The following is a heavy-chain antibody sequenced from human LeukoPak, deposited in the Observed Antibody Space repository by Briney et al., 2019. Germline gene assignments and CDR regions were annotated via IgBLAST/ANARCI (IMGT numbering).Heavy chain of an antibody. D-gene: IGHD6-25*01. CDR2: IYYSGST. V-gene: IGHV4-39*07. J-gene: IGHJ6*03. CDR1: GGSISSSSYY. Sequence: SETLSLTCTVSGGSISSSSYYWGWIRQPPGKGLEWIGSIYYSGSTYYNPSLESRVTISVDTSKNQFSLKLSSVTAADTAVYYCARGAEYYYYYYMDVWGKGTTVTISS. CDR3: ARGAEYYYYYYMDV.